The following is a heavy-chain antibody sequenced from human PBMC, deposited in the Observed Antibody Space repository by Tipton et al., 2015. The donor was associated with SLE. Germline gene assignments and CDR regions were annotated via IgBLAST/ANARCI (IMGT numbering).Heavy chain of an antibody. J-gene: IGHJ6*02. Sequence: LRLSCTVSGYSISSGYYWGWIRQPPGKGLEWIGYIYYSGSTNYNPSLKSRVTISVDTSKNQFSLKLSSVTAADTAVYYCAGGGVCSGGSCYYYYYYYGMDVWGQGTTVTVSS. CDR3: AGGGVCSGGSCYYYYYYYGMDV. CDR1: GYSISSGYY. V-gene: IGHV4-61*05. D-gene: IGHD2-15*01. CDR2: IYYSGST.